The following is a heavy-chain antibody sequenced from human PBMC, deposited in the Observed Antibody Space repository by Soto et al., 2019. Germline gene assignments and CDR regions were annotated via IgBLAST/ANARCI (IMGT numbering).Heavy chain of an antibody. CDR2: VYSSGNT. CDR3: ARRAVVAVTGSLENWLDP. D-gene: IGHD2-21*01. J-gene: IGHJ5*02. CDR1: GDSITIYN. Sequence: SETLWLTGTVCGDSITIYNWNWLRQPQGKALEWIGFVYSSGNTNYNPSLKSRVTMSVDTSRNQFSLKVNSVTAADTAVYYCARRAVVAVTGSLENWLDPWGQGILVTVSS. V-gene: IGHV4-59*01.